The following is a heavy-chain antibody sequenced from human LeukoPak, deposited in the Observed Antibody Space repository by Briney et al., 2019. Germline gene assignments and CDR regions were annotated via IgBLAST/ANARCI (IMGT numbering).Heavy chain of an antibody. CDR3: AGRNFDFWNDYYYMDV. J-gene: IGHJ6*03. D-gene: IGHD3-3*01. CDR1: GGSISSYY. Sequence: SETLSLTCTVSGGSISSYYWSWIRQPPGKGLEWLGYFYYTGSTNYNPSLKSRLAISVDTSKNEFSLKLSSVTAADTAVYYCAGRNFDFWNDYYYMDVWGKGTTVTVSS. V-gene: IGHV4-59*01. CDR2: FYYTGST.